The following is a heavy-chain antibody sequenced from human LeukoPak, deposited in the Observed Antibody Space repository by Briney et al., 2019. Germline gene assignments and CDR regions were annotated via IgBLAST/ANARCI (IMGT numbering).Heavy chain of an antibody. D-gene: IGHD1-26*01. CDR2: INTDGRNT. CDR1: GCTFSTYW. V-gene: IGHV3-74*01. J-gene: IGHJ4*02. CDR3: ARVGKSGSYYYFDY. Sequence: AGGSLRLSCAASGCTFSTYWMYWVRQAPGKGLVWVSRINTDGRNTGYADSVKGRFTISRDNAKNTLYLQMTILTAEDTAVYYCARVGKSGSYYYFDYWGQGTLVTVSS.